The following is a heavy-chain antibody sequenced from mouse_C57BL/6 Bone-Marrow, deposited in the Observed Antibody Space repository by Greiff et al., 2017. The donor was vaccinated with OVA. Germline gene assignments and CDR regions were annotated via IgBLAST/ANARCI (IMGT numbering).Heavy chain of an antibody. Sequence: QVQLQQSGAELVKPGASVKISCKASGYAFSSYWMNWVKQRPGKGLEWIGQIYPGDGDTNYNGKFKGKATLTADKSSSTAYMQLSSLTSEDSAVYFCARGTLLLRYYWYFDVWGTGTTVTVSS. J-gene: IGHJ1*03. V-gene: IGHV1-80*01. CDR3: ARGTLLLRYYWYFDV. CDR2: IYPGDGDT. CDR1: GYAFSSYW. D-gene: IGHD1-1*01.